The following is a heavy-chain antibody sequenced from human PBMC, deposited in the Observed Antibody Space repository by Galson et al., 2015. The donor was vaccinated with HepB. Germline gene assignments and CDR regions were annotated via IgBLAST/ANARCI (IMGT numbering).Heavy chain of an antibody. CDR2: ISGSGGST. Sequence: SLRLSCAASGFTFSSYAMSWVRQAPGKGLEWVSAISGSGGSTYYADSVKGRFTISRDNSKNTLYLQMNSLRAEDTAVYYCATRRYCSSTSCYTFSDAFDIWGQGTMVTVSS. CDR1: GFTFSSYA. D-gene: IGHD2-2*02. CDR3: ATRRYCSSTSCYTFSDAFDI. V-gene: IGHV3-23*01. J-gene: IGHJ3*02.